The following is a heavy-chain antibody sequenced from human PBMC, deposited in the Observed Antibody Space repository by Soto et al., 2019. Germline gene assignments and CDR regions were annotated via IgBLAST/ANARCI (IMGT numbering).Heavy chain of an antibody. CDR3: AKDQEPTSLHAFDY. D-gene: IGHD1-1*01. V-gene: IGHV3-30*18. J-gene: IGHJ4*02. Sequence: GGSLRLSCAASGFTFSSYGMHWVRQAPGKGLEWVAVISYDGSNKYYADSVKGRFTISRDNSKNTLYLQMNSLRAEDTAVYYCAKDQEPTSLHAFDYWGQGTLVTVSS. CDR2: ISYDGSNK. CDR1: GFTFSSYG.